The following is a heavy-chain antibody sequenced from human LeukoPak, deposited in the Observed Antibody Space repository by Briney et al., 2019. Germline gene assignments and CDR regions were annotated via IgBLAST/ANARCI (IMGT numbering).Heavy chain of an antibody. Sequence: GGSLRLSCAASGFTFSRNWMSWLRQAPGKGLEWVANIRQDGSEKHYVDSVMGRFTISRDNAKNSLYLQMNSLRAEDTALYYCARIGVYGDSFDIWGQGTMVTVSS. D-gene: IGHD2-8*01. V-gene: IGHV3-7*05. CDR2: IRQDGSEK. CDR1: GFTFSRNW. J-gene: IGHJ3*02. CDR3: ARIGVYGDSFDI.